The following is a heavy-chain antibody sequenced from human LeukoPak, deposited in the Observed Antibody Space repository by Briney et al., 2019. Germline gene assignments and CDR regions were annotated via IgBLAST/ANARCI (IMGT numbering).Heavy chain of an antibody. CDR1: GFTFNNYA. D-gene: IGHD4-23*01. J-gene: IGHJ2*01. Sequence: PGGSLRLSCAASGFTFNNYAMSWVRQAPGKGLEWVSAISPSGGSTYFADSVRGRFTISRDNSKNTVYVHMNSLRAEDTAVYYCARLRWEVTHYWYFDLWGRGTLVTVSS. CDR3: ARLRWEVTHYWYFDL. V-gene: IGHV3-23*01. CDR2: ISPSGGST.